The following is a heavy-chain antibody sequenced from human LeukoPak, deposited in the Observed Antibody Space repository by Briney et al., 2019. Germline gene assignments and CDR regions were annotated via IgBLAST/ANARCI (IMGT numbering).Heavy chain of an antibody. V-gene: IGHV3-23*01. D-gene: IGHD5-18*01. CDR1: GITFSSYG. J-gene: IGHJ4*02. CDR3: AEDGYSYRSKEYYFDY. CDR2: ISSTGGTT. Sequence: GGSLRLSCAASGITFSSYGMSWVRQAPGKGLEWVSSISSTGGTTYYADSVKGRFTISRDNSKNTLYLQMNSLRAEDTAVYYCAEDGYSYRSKEYYFDYWGQGTLVTVSS.